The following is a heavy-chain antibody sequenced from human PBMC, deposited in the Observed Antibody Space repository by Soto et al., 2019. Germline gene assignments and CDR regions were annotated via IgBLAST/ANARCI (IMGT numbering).Heavy chain of an antibody. Sequence: EVQLLESGGGLVQPGGSLRLSCAASGFTCSNYAMNWVRQAPGKGLEWISVISGSGGSTYYADSVKGRFTISRDNSKNTLYLQMNSLRAEDTAVYYCAKRASGSYFDYWSQGTLVTVSS. J-gene: IGHJ4*02. CDR2: ISGSGGST. CDR1: GFTCSNYA. V-gene: IGHV3-23*01. D-gene: IGHD3-10*01. CDR3: AKRASGSYFDY.